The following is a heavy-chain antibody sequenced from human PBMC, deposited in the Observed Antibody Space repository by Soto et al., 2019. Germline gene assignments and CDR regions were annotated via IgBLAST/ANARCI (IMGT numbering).Heavy chain of an antibody. CDR3: ASSYAPGYFDY. D-gene: IGHD1-26*01. V-gene: IGHV1-69*02. CDR1: GGTFSSYT. Sequence: QVQLVQSGAEVKKPGSSVKVSCKASGGTFSSYTISWVRQAPGQGLEWMGRIIPILGIANYAQKFKGRVTITADKSTSTAYMELSSLRSEDTAVYYCASSYAPGYFDYWGQGTLVTVSS. J-gene: IGHJ4*02. CDR2: IIPILGIA.